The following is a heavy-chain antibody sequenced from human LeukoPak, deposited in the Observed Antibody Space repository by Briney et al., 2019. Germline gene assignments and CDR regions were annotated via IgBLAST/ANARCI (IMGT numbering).Heavy chain of an antibody. V-gene: IGHV3-21*01. CDR2: ISSSSSYI. CDR3: ARGGGVGATDFDY. J-gene: IGHJ4*02. CDR1: GFTFSSYS. Sequence: GGSLRLSCAASGFTFSSYSMSWVRQAPGKGLEWVSSISSSSSYIYYADSVKGRFTISRDNAKNSLYLQMNSLRAEDTAVYYCARGGGVGATDFDYWGQGTLVTVSS. D-gene: IGHD1-26*01.